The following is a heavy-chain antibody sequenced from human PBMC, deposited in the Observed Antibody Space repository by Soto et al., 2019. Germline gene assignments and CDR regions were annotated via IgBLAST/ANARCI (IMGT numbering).Heavy chain of an antibody. Sequence: SETLSLTCAVYGGSFSGYYWSWIRQPPGKGLEWIGEINHSGSTNYNPSLKSRVTISVDTTKNQFSLKLSSVTAADTAVYYCARQLLYYDFWSGYPRYGMDVWGQGTTVTVSS. CDR1: GGSFSGYY. J-gene: IGHJ6*02. V-gene: IGHV4-34*01. CDR3: ARQLLYYDFWSGYPRYGMDV. CDR2: INHSGST. D-gene: IGHD3-3*01.